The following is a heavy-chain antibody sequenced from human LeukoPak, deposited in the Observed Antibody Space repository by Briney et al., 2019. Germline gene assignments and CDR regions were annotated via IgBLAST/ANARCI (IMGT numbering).Heavy chain of an antibody. V-gene: IGHV3-23*01. Sequence: GGSLRLSCAASGFTITTYAMSWVRQAPGKGLECVSTISGGGVGAYYADSVKGRLTISRDNSNNTLYLQMNSLRAEDTAVYYCAKADYYDFDSWGQGTLVTVSS. D-gene: IGHD3-10*01. J-gene: IGHJ4*02. CDR1: GFTITTYA. CDR3: AKADYYDFDS. CDR2: ISGGGVGA.